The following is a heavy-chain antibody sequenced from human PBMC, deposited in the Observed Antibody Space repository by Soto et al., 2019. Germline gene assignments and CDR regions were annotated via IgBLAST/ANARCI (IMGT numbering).Heavy chain of an antibody. Sequence: QVQVVESGGGVVQPGRSLRLTCDVSGFTFSSYGMHWVRQAPGKGLEWVALIWSSGTNKYYADSVKGRFTISRDNSKNTLYLEMKSLRAEDTAVYYCARDRTANHYMDVWGKGTTVTVSS. J-gene: IGHJ6*03. CDR2: IWSSGTNK. V-gene: IGHV3-33*01. CDR3: ARDRTANHYMDV. D-gene: IGHD2-21*02. CDR1: GFTFSSYG.